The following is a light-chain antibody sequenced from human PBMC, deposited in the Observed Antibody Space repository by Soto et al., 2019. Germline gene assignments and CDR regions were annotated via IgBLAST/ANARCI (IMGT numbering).Light chain of an antibody. CDR3: QQYKSRGT. V-gene: IGKV1-5*03. CDR2: KAS. J-gene: IGKJ1*01. Sequence: DIQMTQSPSTLSASVGDRVTITCRASQSISSWLAWYQQKPGKAPKLLIYKASSLESGVPSRFSGSGSGTEFTLTISSLQPDDFATYYCQQYKSRGTFGQGTKVEIK. CDR1: QSISSW.